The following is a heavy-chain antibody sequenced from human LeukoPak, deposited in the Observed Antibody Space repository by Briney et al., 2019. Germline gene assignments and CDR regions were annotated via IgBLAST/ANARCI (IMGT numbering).Heavy chain of an antibody. V-gene: IGHV3-64D*06. Sequence: YPGRTLRISCSASAFTFSNYAIHWVRQAPGKGPEYVSAITSNGDTTYYADSVKGRFTISRDNSKNTLYLQMSSLRTEDAAVYYCVKDQSGSCDYWGQGTLVTVSS. J-gene: IGHJ4*02. D-gene: IGHD3-10*01. CDR1: AFTFSNYA. CDR2: ITSNGDTT. CDR3: VKDQSGSCDY.